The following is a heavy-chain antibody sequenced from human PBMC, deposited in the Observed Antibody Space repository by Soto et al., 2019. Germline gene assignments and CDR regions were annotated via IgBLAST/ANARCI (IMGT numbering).Heavy chain of an antibody. CDR1: GFTFDDYA. V-gene: IGHV3-9*01. CDR2: ISWNSGSI. D-gene: IGHD3-22*01. Sequence: GGSLRLSCAASGFTFDDYAMHWVRQAPGKGLEWVSGISWNSGSIGYADSVKGRFTISRDNAKNSLYLQMNSLRAEDTALYYCAKNYDSSGYYHYQVFDYWGQGTLVTVS. CDR3: AKNYDSSGYYHYQVFDY. J-gene: IGHJ4*02.